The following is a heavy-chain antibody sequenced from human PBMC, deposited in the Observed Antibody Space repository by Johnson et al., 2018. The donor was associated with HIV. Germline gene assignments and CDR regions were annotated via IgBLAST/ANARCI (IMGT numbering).Heavy chain of an antibody. CDR3: AKWDAFDI. D-gene: IGHD2-8*01. V-gene: IGHV3-73*02. CDR1: GFIVSDSA. CDR2: IRSKAESYAP. Sequence: VQLVESGGGLVQPGGSLKLSCAASGFIVSDSAMHWVRQASGKGLEWVGHIRSKAESYAPEYAASVKGRFIISRDDSKNTAYLQMNSLKTEDTAVYYCAKWDAFDIWGQGTMVTVSS. J-gene: IGHJ3*02.